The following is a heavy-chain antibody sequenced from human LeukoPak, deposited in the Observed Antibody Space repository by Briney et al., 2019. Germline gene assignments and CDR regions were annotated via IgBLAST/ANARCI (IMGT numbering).Heavy chain of an antibody. Sequence: SETLSLTCTVSGGSISSYYWSWIRQPAGKGVEWSGRVYTSGRANYKPSLESRVTISVDTSKNQFALYLSSVTAADTAVYYCARGGYGASSGFDYWGQGTLVTVSS. CDR3: ARGGYGASSGFDY. CDR1: GGSISSYY. J-gene: IGHJ4*02. CDR2: VYTSGRA. V-gene: IGHV4-4*07. D-gene: IGHD4-23*01.